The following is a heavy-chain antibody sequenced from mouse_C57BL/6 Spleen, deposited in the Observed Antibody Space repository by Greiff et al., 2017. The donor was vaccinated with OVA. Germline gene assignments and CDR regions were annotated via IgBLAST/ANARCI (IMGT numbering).Heavy chain of an antibody. J-gene: IGHJ2*01. Sequence: VQLQQSGPELVKPGASVKISCKASGYAFSSSWMNWVKQRPGKGLEWIGRIYPGDGDTNYNRKFKGKATLTADKSSSTAYMQLSSLTSEDSAVYFCAREEGTTVVGDFDYWGQGTTLTVSS. CDR1: GYAFSSSW. CDR3: AREEGTTVVGDFDY. D-gene: IGHD1-1*01. V-gene: IGHV1-82*01. CDR2: IYPGDGDT.